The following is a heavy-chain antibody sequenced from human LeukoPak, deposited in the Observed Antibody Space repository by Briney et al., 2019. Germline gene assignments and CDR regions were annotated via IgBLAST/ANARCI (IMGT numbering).Heavy chain of an antibody. V-gene: IGHV3-7*01. CDR3: VRDRAYFDSSGFYNLDY. D-gene: IGHD3-22*01. CDR1: GFTFSDYW. CDR2: IKQDGSEK. J-gene: IGHJ4*02. Sequence: GGSLRLSCGSSGFTFSDYWMSWVRQAPGKGLEWVANIKQDGSEKYYVDSVKGRFTISRDNAKNSLYLQMNSLRAEDTAVYYCVRDRAYFDSSGFYNLDYWGQGTLVTVSS.